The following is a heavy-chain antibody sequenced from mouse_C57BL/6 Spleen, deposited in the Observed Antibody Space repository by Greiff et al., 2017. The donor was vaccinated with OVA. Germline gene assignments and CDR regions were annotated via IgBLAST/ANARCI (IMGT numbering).Heavy chain of an antibody. V-gene: IGHV1-55*01. CDR2: IYPGSGST. J-gene: IGHJ1*03. CDR1: GYTFTSYW. CDR3: ARGVYYGSSARYFDV. Sequence: QVQLQQPGTELVKPGASVKMSCKASGYTFTSYWITWVKQRPGQGLEWIGDIYPGSGSTNYNEKFKSKATLTVDTSSSTAYMQLSSLTSEDSAVDYCARGVYYGSSARYFDVWGTGTTVTVSS. D-gene: IGHD1-1*01.